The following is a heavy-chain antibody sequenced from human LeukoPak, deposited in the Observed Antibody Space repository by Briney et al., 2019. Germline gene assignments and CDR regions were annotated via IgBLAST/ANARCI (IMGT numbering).Heavy chain of an antibody. CDR3: AKEHGDYYFDY. J-gene: IGHJ4*02. CDR2: ISYDGSNK. V-gene: IGHV3-30*18. D-gene: IGHD4-17*01. Sequence: GGSLRLSCAASGFTFSSYGMHWVRQAPGKGLEWVAVISYDGSNKYYADSVKGRFTISRDNSKNTLYLQMNSLRAEDTAVYYCAKEHGDYYFDYWGRGTLVTVSS. CDR1: GFTFSSYG.